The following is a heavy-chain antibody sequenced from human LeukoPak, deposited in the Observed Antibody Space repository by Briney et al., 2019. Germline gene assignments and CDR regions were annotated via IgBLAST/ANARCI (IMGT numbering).Heavy chain of an antibody. CDR1: GGSISSSSYY. V-gene: IGHV4-39*07. CDR2: IYYSGST. J-gene: IGHJ4*02. Sequence: SETLSLTCTVSGGSISSSSYYWGWIRQPPGKGLEWIGSIYYSGSTYYNPSLKSRVTISVDTSKNQFSLKLSSVTAADTAVYYCASENYDYFDYWGQGTLVTVSS. CDR3: ASENYDYFDY. D-gene: IGHD3-16*01.